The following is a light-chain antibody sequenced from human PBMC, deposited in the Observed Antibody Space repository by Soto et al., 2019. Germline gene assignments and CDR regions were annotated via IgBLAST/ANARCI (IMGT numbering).Light chain of an antibody. J-gene: IGLJ2*01. CDR2: EVS. V-gene: IGLV2-8*01. Sequence: QSALTQPPSASGSPGQSVTISCTGTSSDVGGYNYVSWYQQHPGKAPKLMIYEVSKRPSGVPDRFSGSKSGNTASLTVSGLQAEDEADYYCQSFDKYLSAVVFGGGTKLTVL. CDR1: SSDVGGYNY. CDR3: QSFDKYLSAVV.